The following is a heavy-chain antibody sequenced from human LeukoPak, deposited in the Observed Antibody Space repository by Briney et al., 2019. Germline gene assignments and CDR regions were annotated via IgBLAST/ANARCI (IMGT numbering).Heavy chain of an antibody. D-gene: IGHD1-1*01. J-gene: IGHJ4*02. CDR2: IYGSGST. CDR1: GGSISSYY. CDR3: ARDGNWYYFDY. Sequence: PSETLSLTCTVSGGSISSYYWSWIRQPPGKGLEWIGHIYGSGSTNYNPSLKSQVTLSVDTSKNQFSLKLSSVTAADTAVYYCARDGNWYYFDYWGQGTLVTVSS. V-gene: IGHV4-59*12.